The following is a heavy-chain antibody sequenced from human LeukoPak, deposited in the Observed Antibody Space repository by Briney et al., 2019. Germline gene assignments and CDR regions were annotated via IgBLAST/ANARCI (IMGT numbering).Heavy chain of an antibody. CDR3: ARMYYYGSGEFDY. CDR2: INPNSGGT. CDR1: GYTFTGYY. D-gene: IGHD3-10*01. Sequence: GASVKVSCKASGYTFTGYYMHWVRQAPGQGLEWMGWINPNSGGTNYAQKFQGRVTMTRDTSISTAYMELSRLRSDDTAVYYCARMYYYGSGEFDYWGQGTLVTVSS. V-gene: IGHV1-2*02. J-gene: IGHJ4*02.